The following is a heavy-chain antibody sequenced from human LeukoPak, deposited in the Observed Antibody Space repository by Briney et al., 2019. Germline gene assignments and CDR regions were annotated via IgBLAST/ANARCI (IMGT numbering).Heavy chain of an antibody. D-gene: IGHD6-13*01. CDR3: ALSGRAAAGTGHY. J-gene: IGHJ4*02. CDR2: ISSSSSYI. V-gene: IGHV3-21*01. Sequence: GGSLRLSCAASGFTFSSYSMNWVRQAPGKGLEWVSSISSSSSYIYYADSVKGRFTISRDNAKNSLYLQMNSLRAEDTAVYYCALSGRAAAGTGHYWGQGTLVTVSS. CDR1: GFTFSSYS.